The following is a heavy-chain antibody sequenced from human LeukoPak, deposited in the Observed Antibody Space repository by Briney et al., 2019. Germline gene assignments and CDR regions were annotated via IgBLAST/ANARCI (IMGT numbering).Heavy chain of an antibody. V-gene: IGHV3-11*04. CDR2: ISSSGSTI. J-gene: IGHJ4*02. D-gene: IGHD3-3*01. CDR1: GGSISSSNYY. CDR3: VRDGYHDSWSAPPL. Sequence: LSLTCTVSGGSISSSNYYWGWIRQPPGKGLEWVSCISSSGSTIYYADSVKGRFTISRDNARKSLFLQMNNLRAEDTAVYYCVRDGYHDSWSAPPLWGQGTLVTVSS.